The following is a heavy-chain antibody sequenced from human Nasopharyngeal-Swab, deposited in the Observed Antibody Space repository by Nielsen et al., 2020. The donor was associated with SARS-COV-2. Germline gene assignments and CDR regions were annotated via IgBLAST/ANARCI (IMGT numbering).Heavy chain of an antibody. CDR3: ARDLTAMVLSDAFDI. Sequence: ASVKVSCKASGYTFTNHFMHWVRQAPGQGLEWMGMINPSGGSTGYAQNFQGRVTETRDTSTSTVYMELSSLSSEDTAVYYCARDLTAMVLSDAFDIWGQGTMVTVSS. V-gene: IGHV1-46*01. J-gene: IGHJ3*02. CDR2: INPSGGST. CDR1: GYTFTNHF. D-gene: IGHD5-18*01.